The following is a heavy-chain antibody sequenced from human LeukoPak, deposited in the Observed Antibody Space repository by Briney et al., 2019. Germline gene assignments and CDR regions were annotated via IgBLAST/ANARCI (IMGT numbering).Heavy chain of an antibody. Sequence: GGSLRLSCAASGFTVSGNYMSWVRQFPGKGLEWVSVIYSGGTTNYADSVKGRLTISRDYSKNTLYLQMNSLRPEDTAVYYCATRFSEQPWGQGTLVTVSS. J-gene: IGHJ4*02. D-gene: IGHD3-3*01. CDR3: ATRFSEQP. CDR1: GFTVSGNY. V-gene: IGHV3-66*02. CDR2: IYSGGTT.